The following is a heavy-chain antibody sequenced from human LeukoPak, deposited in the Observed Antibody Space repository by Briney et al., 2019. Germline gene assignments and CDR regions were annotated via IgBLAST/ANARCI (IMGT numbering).Heavy chain of an antibody. J-gene: IGHJ5*02. CDR1: GFTFDDYA. Sequence: GRSLRLSCAASGFTFDDYAMHWVRQAPGKGLEWVSGISWNSGSIGYADSVKGRFTISRDNAKNSLYLQMNSLRAEDTALYYCAKDNAYTVTTRFDPWGQGTLVTVSS. D-gene: IGHD4-17*01. CDR3: AKDNAYTVTTRFDP. CDR2: ISWNSGSI. V-gene: IGHV3-9*01.